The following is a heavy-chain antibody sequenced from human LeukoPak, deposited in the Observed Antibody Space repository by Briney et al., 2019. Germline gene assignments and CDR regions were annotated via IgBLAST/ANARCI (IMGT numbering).Heavy chain of an antibody. CDR1: GFTFSTYS. Sequence: PGGSLRLSCAASGFTFSTYSMNWVRQAPGKGLEWVSSISGNSRYIYYADSVKGRFTISRDNAKNSLYLQMNGLRAEGTAVYYCARDAGDFDLSWGQGTLVTVSS. CDR2: ISGNSRYI. J-gene: IGHJ5*02. V-gene: IGHV3-21*01. CDR3: ARDAGDFDLS. D-gene: IGHD3-10*01.